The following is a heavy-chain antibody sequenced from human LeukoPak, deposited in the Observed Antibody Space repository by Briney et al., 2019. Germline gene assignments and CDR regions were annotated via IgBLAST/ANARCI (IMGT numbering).Heavy chain of an antibody. CDR3: ARRVTRGLNGWFDP. CDR2: ISNSGTAK. CDR1: GFTFSDYY. V-gene: IGHV3-11*01. J-gene: IGHJ5*02. Sequence: GGSLRLSCAASGFTFSDYYMTWIRQAPGKGLEWVSYISNSGTAKYYADSVKGRFTISRDNAKNSLYLQLNSLRADDTAVYYCARRVTRGLNGWFDPWGQGTLVTVSS. D-gene: IGHD2-21*02.